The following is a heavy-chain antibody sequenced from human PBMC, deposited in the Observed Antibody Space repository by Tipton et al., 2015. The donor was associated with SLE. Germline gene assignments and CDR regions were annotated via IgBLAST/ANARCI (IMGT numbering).Heavy chain of an antibody. CDR2: IKQDGSEK. J-gene: IGHJ2*01. V-gene: IGHV3-7*01. CDR3: ARDPFRGLGLEGYFDL. Sequence: SLRLSCAVSGFTFSNNWMAWVRQAPGKGLEWVANIKQDGSEKYYVDSVKGRFTISRGNAKNSLSLQMNSLRAEDTAVYYCARDPFRGLGLEGYFDLWGRGTLVTVSS. CDR1: GFTFSNNW. D-gene: IGHD3-10*01.